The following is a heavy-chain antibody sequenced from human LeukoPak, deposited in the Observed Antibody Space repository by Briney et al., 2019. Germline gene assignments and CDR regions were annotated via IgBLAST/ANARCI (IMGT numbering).Heavy chain of an antibody. J-gene: IGHJ4*02. CDR3: ARDRTGNNDFWSGYTTFFDY. D-gene: IGHD3-3*01. CDR2: INKDESEK. Sequence: PGGSLRLSCAASTFTFTSYWMSWVRQAPGKGLEWMAKINKDESEKYYVDSVKGRFTISRDNAKNSLYLQMNSLRAEDTAVYYCARDRTGNNDFWSGYTTFFDYWGQGTLVTVSS. CDR1: TFTFTSYW. V-gene: IGHV3-7*01.